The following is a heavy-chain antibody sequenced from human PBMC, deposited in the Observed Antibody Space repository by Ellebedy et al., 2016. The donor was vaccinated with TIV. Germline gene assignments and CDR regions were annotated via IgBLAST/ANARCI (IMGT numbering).Heavy chain of an antibody. CDR3: AREGVGGFDY. CDR1: GFTFKNYW. Sequence: GESLKISCAASGFTFKNYWLTCVRQAPGKGLEWVANIKQDGSEKHFVDSVKGRFTISRDNAKSSLYLQMNSLRPEDTAVYYCAREGVGGFDYWGQGTLVTVSS. J-gene: IGHJ4*02. D-gene: IGHD3-10*01. CDR2: IKQDGSEK. V-gene: IGHV3-7*03.